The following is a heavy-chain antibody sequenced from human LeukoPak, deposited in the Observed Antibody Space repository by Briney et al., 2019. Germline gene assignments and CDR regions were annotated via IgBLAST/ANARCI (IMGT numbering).Heavy chain of an antibody. V-gene: IGHV5-51*01. J-gene: IGHJ4*02. Sequence: GESLKISCQGSGYSFTRYWIGWVRLMPGKGLEWMGIIYPGDSDTRYSPSFQGQVTISADKSISTAYLQWSSLKASDTAMYYCARQVRFSYDSSGYYPAFDYWGQGTLVTVSS. CDR1: GYSFTRYW. CDR3: ARQVRFSYDSSGYYPAFDY. D-gene: IGHD3-22*01. CDR2: IYPGDSDT.